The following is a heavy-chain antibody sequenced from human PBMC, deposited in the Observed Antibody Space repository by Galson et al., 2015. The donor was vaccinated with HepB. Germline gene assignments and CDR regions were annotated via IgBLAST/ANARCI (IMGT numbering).Heavy chain of an antibody. CDR1: GFTFSNYA. D-gene: IGHD3-3*01. Sequence: SLRLSCAASGFTFSNYAMSWVRQAPGKGLEWVSAISGSGGSTYYAGSVKGRFTISRDNSRNTLYLQMNSLRAEDTAIYYCAKRYYDFWSGEKYFDYWGLGTLVTVSS. CDR2: ISGSGGST. CDR3: AKRYYDFWSGEKYFDY. V-gene: IGHV3-23*01. J-gene: IGHJ4*02.